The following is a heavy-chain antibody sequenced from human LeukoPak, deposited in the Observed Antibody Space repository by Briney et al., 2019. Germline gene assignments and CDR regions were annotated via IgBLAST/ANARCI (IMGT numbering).Heavy chain of an antibody. Sequence: GGSLRLSCAASGFTFSSYWMSWVRQAPGKGLEWVANIKQDGSEKYYVDSVKGRFTISRDNAKNSLYLRMNSLRAEDTAVYYCARGDYGAPSYYFDYWGQGTLVTVSS. CDR3: ARGDYGAPSYYFDY. D-gene: IGHD4-17*01. CDR2: IKQDGSEK. J-gene: IGHJ4*02. V-gene: IGHV3-7*01. CDR1: GFTFSSYW.